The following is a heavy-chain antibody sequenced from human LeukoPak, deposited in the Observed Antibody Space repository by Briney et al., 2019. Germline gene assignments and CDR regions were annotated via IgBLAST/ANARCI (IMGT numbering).Heavy chain of an antibody. Sequence: SETLSLTCTVSGGSISSYYWNWIRQPPGKGLEWIGYIYYSGSTNYNPSLKSRVTISLDTSKNQFSLKLSSVTAADTAVYYCATSGWYLLPGVYWGQGTLVTVSS. CDR1: GGSISSYY. D-gene: IGHD6-19*01. V-gene: IGHV4-59*08. CDR2: IYYSGST. CDR3: ATSGWYLLPGVY. J-gene: IGHJ4*02.